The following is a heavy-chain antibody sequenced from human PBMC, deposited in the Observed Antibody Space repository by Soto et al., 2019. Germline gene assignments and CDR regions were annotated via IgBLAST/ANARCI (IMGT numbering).Heavy chain of an antibody. CDR1: GGSISSGGYY. CDR3: ARAKKGIAAAENWFDP. J-gene: IGHJ5*02. V-gene: IGHV4-31*03. Sequence: QVQLQESGPGLVKPSQTLSLTCTVSGGSISSGGYYWSWIRQHPGKGLEWIGYIYYSGSTYYNPSLTSRITISVDTSKNQFSLQLSSVTAADTAVYYCARAKKGIAAAENWFDPWGQGTLVTVSS. D-gene: IGHD6-13*01. CDR2: IYYSGST.